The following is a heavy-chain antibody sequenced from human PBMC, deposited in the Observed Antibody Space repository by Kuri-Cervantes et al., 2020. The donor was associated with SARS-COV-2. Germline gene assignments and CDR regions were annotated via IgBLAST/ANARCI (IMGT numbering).Heavy chain of an antibody. CDR1: GFTFDDYG. J-gene: IGHJ4*02. V-gene: IGHV3-20*04. D-gene: IGHD5-18*01. Sequence: GESLKISCAASGFTFDDYGMSWVRQAPGKGLEWVSGINWNGGSTGYADSVKGRFTISRDNAKNSLYLQMNSLGAEDTAVYYCAKDPKLWPQAYFDYWGQGALVTVSS. CDR3: AKDPKLWPQAYFDY. CDR2: INWNGGST.